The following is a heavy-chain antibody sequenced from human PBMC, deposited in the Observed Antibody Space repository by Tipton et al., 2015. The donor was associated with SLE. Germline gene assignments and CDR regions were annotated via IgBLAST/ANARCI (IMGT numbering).Heavy chain of an antibody. CDR3: AGSKVTTARDSFEI. D-gene: IGHD4-17*01. CDR2: LSLSDKN. CDR1: DASMNSYF. J-gene: IGHJ3*02. Sequence: GLVKPSETLSLTCNVSDASMNSYFWNWIRQPAGKGLEWIGRLSLSDKNNYNPSLQSRVTMSVDTSKSQFSLEVRSVTATDTAVYFCAGSKVTTARDSFEIWGPGTVVVVSP. V-gene: IGHV4-4*07.